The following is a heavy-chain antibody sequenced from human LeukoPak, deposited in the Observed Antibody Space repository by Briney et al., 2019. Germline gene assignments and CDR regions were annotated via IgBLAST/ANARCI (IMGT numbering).Heavy chain of an antibody. D-gene: IGHD3-10*01. CDR3: AKVGGHHLHLQDDFDY. Sequence: GGSPRLSRTASRLTFSSHVITWGRHTAGKRLQWGSTINSNGKDAYYAYSLRGRDTTSTDKANNTPFLQMYTLRADDTAIYNTAKVGGHHLHLQDDFDYWGRGTLVTVSS. V-gene: IGHV3-23*05. CDR1: RLTFSSHV. CDR2: INSNGKDA. J-gene: IGHJ4*02.